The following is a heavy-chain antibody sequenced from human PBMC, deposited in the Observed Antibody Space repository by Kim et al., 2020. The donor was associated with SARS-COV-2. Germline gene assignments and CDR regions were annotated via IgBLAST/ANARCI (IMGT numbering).Heavy chain of an antibody. CDR3: ARVPGLYDSSGSVPYYFDY. CDR1: GGTFSSYA. J-gene: IGHJ4*02. D-gene: IGHD3-22*01. Sequence: SVKVSCKASGGTFSSYAISWVRQAPGQGLEWMGGIIPIFGTANYAQKFQGRVTITADESTSTAYMELSSLRSEDTAVYYCARVPGLYDSSGSVPYYFDYWGQGTLVTVSS. V-gene: IGHV1-69*13. CDR2: IIPIFGTA.